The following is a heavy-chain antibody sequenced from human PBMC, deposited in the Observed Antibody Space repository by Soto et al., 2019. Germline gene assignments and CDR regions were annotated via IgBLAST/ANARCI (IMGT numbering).Heavy chain of an antibody. V-gene: IGHV3-53*02. CDR2: IYTGGST. D-gene: IGHD3-3*01. Sequence: EVQVVETGGGLIQSGGSLRLSCAASGFTVSSNYMSWVRQAPGKGLEWVSVIYTGGSTYYADSVKGRFTISRHNSKNRWYLQMNSVRAEDTAVYYGAGAGPLLGSGYFDYWGQGTLVTVSS. J-gene: IGHJ4*02. CDR3: AGAGPLLGSGYFDY. CDR1: GFTVSSNY.